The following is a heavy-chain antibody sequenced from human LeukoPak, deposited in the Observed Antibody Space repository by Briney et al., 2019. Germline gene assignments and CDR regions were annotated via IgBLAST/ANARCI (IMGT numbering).Heavy chain of an antibody. D-gene: IGHD6-6*01. J-gene: IGHJ6*02. CDR1: GGSISGYY. V-gene: IGHV4-59*01. CDR3: AARIAARSLYYYYGMDV. Sequence: SETLSLTCTVSGGSISGYYWSWIWQPPGKGLEWIGYIYYSGSTNYNPSLKSRVTISVDTSKNQFSLKLSSVTAADTAVCYCAARIAARSLYYYYGMDVWGQGTTVTVSS. CDR2: IYYSGST.